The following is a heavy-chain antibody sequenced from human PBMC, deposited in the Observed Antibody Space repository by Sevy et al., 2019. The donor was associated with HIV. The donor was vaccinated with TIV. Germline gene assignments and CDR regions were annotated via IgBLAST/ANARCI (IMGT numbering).Heavy chain of an antibody. CDR3: ARGAAAGTVDY. CDR2: VNSDGSST. Sequence: GGSLRLSCAASGFTFSSYWMHWVRQAPGKGLVWVSRVNSDGSSTSYADSVKGRFTISRDNAKNTLYLQMNSLRAEDTAVYYCARGAAAGTVDYWGQGTLVTVSS. J-gene: IGHJ4*02. D-gene: IGHD6-13*01. CDR1: GFTFSSYW. V-gene: IGHV3-74*01.